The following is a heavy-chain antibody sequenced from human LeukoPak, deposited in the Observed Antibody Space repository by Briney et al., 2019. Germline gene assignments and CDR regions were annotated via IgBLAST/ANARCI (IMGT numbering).Heavy chain of an antibody. Sequence: PGGSLRLSCAASGFTFSSYAMSWVRQAPGKGLEWVSAISGSGGSTYYADSVKGRFTISRDNPKNTLYLQMNSLRAEDTAVYYCAKDSSQWIQWVPFDYWGQGTLVTVSS. CDR3: AKDSSQWIQWVPFDY. CDR1: GFTFSSYA. D-gene: IGHD5-12*01. V-gene: IGHV3-23*01. J-gene: IGHJ4*02. CDR2: ISGSGGST.